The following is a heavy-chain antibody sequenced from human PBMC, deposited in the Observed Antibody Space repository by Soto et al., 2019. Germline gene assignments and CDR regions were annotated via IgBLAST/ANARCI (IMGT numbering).Heavy chain of an antibody. CDR2: MFYGGST. V-gene: IGHV3-66*01. CDR1: GFTVSTHY. D-gene: IGHD3-10*01. Sequence: EVQLVESGGGLVQPGGSLRLSCAASGFTVSTHYMTWVRQAPGKGLEWVSVMFYGGSTYYADSVKGRFTISRDDSENTLYLQMNSLRAEDTAVYYCATTGMGITLYYYYHGMDVWGQGTTVTDSS. J-gene: IGHJ6*02. CDR3: ATTGMGITLYYYYHGMDV.